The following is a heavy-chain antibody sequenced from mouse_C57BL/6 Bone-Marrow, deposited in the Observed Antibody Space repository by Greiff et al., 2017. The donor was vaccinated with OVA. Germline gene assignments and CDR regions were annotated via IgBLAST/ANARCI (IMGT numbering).Heavy chain of an antibody. CDR1: GFTFSDYG. CDR2: ISSGSSTI. J-gene: IGHJ2*01. V-gene: IGHV5-17*01. Sequence: EVKVEESGGGLVKPGGSLKLSCAAFGFTFSDYGMHWVRQAPEKGLEWVAYISSGSSTIYYADTVKGRFTISRDNAKNTLFLQMTSLRSEDTAMYYCARGTYGSPVDYWGQGTTLTVSS. CDR3: ARGTYGSPVDY. D-gene: IGHD1-1*01.